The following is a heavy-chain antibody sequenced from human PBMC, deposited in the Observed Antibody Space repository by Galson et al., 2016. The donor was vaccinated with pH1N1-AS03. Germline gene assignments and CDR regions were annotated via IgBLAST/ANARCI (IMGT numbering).Heavy chain of an antibody. CDR1: GYTFTTYG. CDR2: ISAYYGDT. Sequence: VKVSCKASGYTFTTYGISWVRQAPGQGLAWMGWISAYYGDTHFAQKFQERVTLTRDTSPPTAYMELRNLRSDDTAVYYCVRESEISGVVFFNYWGQGTLVTVSS. CDR3: VRESEISGVVFFNY. J-gene: IGHJ4*02. V-gene: IGHV1-18*01. D-gene: IGHD3-3*01.